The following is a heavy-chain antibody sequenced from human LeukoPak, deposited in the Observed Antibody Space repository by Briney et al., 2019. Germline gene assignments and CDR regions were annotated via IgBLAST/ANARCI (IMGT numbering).Heavy chain of an antibody. CDR2: IYPGDSDT. V-gene: IGHV5-51*01. J-gene: IGHJ4*02. CDR3: ARGTLTMALDY. CDR1: GYRFTSYW. D-gene: IGHD3-10*01. Sequence: GESLKISCKGSGYRFTSYWIGWVRQIPGKGLEWIGIIYPGDSDTRYSPSFQGQVTISADKSISTAYLRWSSLKASDTAMYYCARGTLTMALDYWGQGTLVTVSS.